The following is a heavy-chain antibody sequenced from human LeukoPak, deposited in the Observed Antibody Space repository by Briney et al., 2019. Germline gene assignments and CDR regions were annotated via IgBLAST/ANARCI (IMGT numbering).Heavy chain of an antibody. CDR2: MDPNSDTS. J-gene: IGHJ2*01. Sequence: ASVKVSCKASGFTFGRYEVNWVRQATGQGLEWLGWMDPNSDTSGYAQKFQGRVTMTRNTSINTAYMELSSLRSDDMAVYYCARVLSSSWYGGGYLDLWGRGTQVTVSS. D-gene: IGHD6-13*01. CDR3: ARVLSSSWYGGGYLDL. V-gene: IGHV1-8*01. CDR1: GFTFGRYE.